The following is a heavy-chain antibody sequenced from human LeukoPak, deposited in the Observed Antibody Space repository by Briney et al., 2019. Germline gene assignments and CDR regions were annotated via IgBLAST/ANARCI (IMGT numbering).Heavy chain of an antibody. D-gene: IGHD1-26*01. CDR1: GGSVRSYW. CDR2: IYSTGAT. J-gene: IGHJ4*02. V-gene: IGHV4-4*07. CDR3: ARQGYTVSYYFLDY. Sequence: SETLSLTCDVSGGSVRSYWWGWVRQPAGKGLEWLGRIYSTGATRFNPSLKSRLPLSIDTSTHRFSLKLTSVTAADTAVYFCARQGYTVSYYFLDYWSQGTLVTVSS.